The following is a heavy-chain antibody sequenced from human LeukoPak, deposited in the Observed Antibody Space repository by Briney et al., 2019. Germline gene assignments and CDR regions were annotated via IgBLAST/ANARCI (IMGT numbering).Heavy chain of an antibody. Sequence: SESLSLTCTVSGGSISSYYWSWIRQPPGKGLEWIGYNYYSGSTNYNPSLKSRVTISVDMSKNQFSLKLSSVTAADTAVYYCARGGFGDYRPRAFDIWGQGTMVTVSS. V-gene: IGHV4-59*01. CDR2: NYYSGST. CDR3: ARGGFGDYRPRAFDI. CDR1: GGSISSYY. D-gene: IGHD3-10*01. J-gene: IGHJ3*02.